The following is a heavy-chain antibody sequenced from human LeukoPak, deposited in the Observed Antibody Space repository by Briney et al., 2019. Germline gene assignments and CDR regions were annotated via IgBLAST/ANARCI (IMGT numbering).Heavy chain of an antibody. D-gene: IGHD6-6*01. CDR3: ARDGPYSSSTRDY. J-gene: IGHJ4*02. CDR2: ISYDGSNK. Sequence: PGGSLRLSCAASGFTFSSYAMHWVRQAPGKGLEWVAVISYDGSNKYYADSVKGRFTISRDNSKNTLYLQMNSLRAEDTAVYYCARDGPYSSSTRDYWGQGTLVTVSS. CDR1: GFTFSSYA. V-gene: IGHV3-30-3*01.